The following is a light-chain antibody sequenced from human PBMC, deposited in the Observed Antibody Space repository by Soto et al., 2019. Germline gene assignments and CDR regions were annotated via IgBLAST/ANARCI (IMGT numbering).Light chain of an antibody. CDR2: DAS. CDR1: QDITNS. CDR3: QQYENLPLT. J-gene: IGKJ4*01. V-gene: IGKV1-33*01. Sequence: IQMTQSPSSLSASVGDRVTITCQASQDITNSLTWYQQRPGKAPKLLIYDASNLETGVPSRFSGSGSGTGFTFTISSLQPEDIATYFCQQYENLPLTFGGGTKVDIK.